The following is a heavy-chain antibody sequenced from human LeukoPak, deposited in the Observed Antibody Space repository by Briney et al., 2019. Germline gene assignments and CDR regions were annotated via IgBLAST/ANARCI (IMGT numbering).Heavy chain of an antibody. CDR2: ISDSGGTT. J-gene: IGHJ4*02. Sequence: GGSLRLSCVASGFPFSSYAMSWVRQAPGKGLEWVSGISDSGGTTYHADSGKGRVTISRDNSKHTLYMQMNSLRAEDTAVYFCAKAGSLYSTITNPFNYWGQGTQVTVSS. V-gene: IGHV3-23*01. CDR3: AKAGSLYSTITNPFNY. D-gene: IGHD4-11*01. CDR1: GFPFSSYA.